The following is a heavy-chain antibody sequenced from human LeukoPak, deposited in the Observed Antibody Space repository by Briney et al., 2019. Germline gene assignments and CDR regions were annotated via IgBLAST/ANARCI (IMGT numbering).Heavy chain of an antibody. Sequence: SETLSLTCAVSGGSINSGGYSWSWIRQPPGKGLEWMGYIYHSGSTYYNPSLKSRVTMSVDRSKNHFSLKLNSVTAADTAVYYCARRGYASSWSFDYWGQGTLVTVSS. CDR1: GGSINSGGYS. V-gene: IGHV4-30-2*01. J-gene: IGHJ4*02. D-gene: IGHD6-13*01. CDR2: IYHSGST. CDR3: ARRGYASSWSFDY.